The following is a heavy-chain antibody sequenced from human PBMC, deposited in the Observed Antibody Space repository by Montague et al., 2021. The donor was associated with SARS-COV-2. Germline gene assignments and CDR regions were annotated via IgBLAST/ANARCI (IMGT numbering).Heavy chain of an antibody. J-gene: IGHJ4*02. Sequence: SETLSLTCTVSGSISGYYWTWIRQSARKGLEWIGRISSSGGIDYXASLKSRVTMSLDTSKIQLSLKLSSVTAADTAVYYCARQYIGYNRRFDYWGQGALVTVSP. V-gene: IGHV4-4*07. D-gene: IGHD5-12*01. CDR2: ISSSGGI. CDR3: ARQYIGYNRRFDY. CDR1: GSISGYY.